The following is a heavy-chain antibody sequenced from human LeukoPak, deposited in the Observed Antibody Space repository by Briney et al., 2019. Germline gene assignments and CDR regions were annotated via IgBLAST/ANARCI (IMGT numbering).Heavy chain of an antibody. CDR2: IYYSGST. J-gene: IGHJ3*02. Sequence: SQTLSLTCTVSGNSISSGGYYWSWIRQHPGKGLEWIGYIYYSGSTYYNPSLKSRVTISVDTSKNQFSLKLSSVTAADTAVYYCARDPVNDAFDIWGQGTMVTVSS. CDR1: GNSISSGGYY. V-gene: IGHV4-31*03. CDR3: ARDPVNDAFDI.